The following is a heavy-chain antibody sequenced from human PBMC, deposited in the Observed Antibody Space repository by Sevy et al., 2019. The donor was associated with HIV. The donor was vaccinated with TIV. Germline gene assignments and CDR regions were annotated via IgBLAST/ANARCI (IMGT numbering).Heavy chain of an antibody. CDR3: ARDGPALERRGPFDY. CDR1: GGSFSGYY. Sequence: GSLRLSCAVYGGSFSGYYWSWIRQPPGKGLEWIGEINHSGRTNYNPSLKSRVTISVDTSKNQFSLKLSSVTAADTAVYYCARDGPALERRGPFDYWGQGTLVTVSS. J-gene: IGHJ4*02. V-gene: IGHV4-34*01. D-gene: IGHD1-1*01. CDR2: INHSGRT.